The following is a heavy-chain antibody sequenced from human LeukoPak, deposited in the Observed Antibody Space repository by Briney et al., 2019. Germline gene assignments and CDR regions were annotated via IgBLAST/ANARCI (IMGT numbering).Heavy chain of an antibody. Sequence: SETLSLTCAVYGGSFSGYYWSWIRQPPGKGLEWIGEINHSGSTNYNPSLKSRATISVDTSKNQFSLKLSSVTAADTAVYYCARDDSSGYYEYNWFDPWGQGTLVTVSS. CDR2: INHSGST. CDR1: GGSFSGYY. D-gene: IGHD3-22*01. V-gene: IGHV4-34*01. CDR3: ARDDSSGYYEYNWFDP. J-gene: IGHJ5*02.